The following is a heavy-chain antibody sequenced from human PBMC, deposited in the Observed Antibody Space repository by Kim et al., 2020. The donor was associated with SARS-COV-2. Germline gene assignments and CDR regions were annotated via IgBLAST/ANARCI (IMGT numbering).Heavy chain of an antibody. V-gene: IGHV4-38-2*02. Sequence: SETLSLTCTVSGYSISSGYYWGWIRQPPGKGLEWIGSIYHSGSTYYNPSPKSRVTISVDTSKNQFSLKLSSVTAADTAVYYCARDEGGDSSSWYDYYYGMDVWGQGTTVTVSS. J-gene: IGHJ6*02. CDR2: IYHSGST. CDR3: ARDEGGDSSSWYDYYYGMDV. D-gene: IGHD6-13*01. CDR1: GYSISSGYY.